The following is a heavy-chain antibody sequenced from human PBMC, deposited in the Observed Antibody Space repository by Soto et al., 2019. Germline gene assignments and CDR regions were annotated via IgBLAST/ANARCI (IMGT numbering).Heavy chain of an antibody. CDR2: ISPSGGTT. J-gene: IGHJ4*02. Sequence: GGSLRLSCAASGFTFSSYAMSWVRQAPGKGLEWVSGISPSGGTTYYADSVKGRSTISRDNSKNTLYLQMNGLRVEDTAVYYCANSPTAVAGTTYYFDYWGQGTLVTVS. CDR3: ANSPTAVAGTTYYFDY. V-gene: IGHV3-23*01. D-gene: IGHD6-19*01. CDR1: GFTFSSYA.